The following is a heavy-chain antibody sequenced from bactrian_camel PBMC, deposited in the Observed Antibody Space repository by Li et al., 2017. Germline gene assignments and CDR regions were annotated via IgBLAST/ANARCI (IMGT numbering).Heavy chain of an antibody. J-gene: IGHJ4*01. D-gene: IGHD1*01. Sequence: VQLVESGGGSVQAGGSLRLSCTASEAIHGDFCMSWYRQTPGKEREAVAAIDDADSTSYANFAKGQFTISRDNAKNTLYLQLDSLKTEDTAMYYCAKGLTTFDYWGQGTQV. CDR3: AKGLTTFDY. V-gene: IGHV3S1*01. CDR2: IDDADST. CDR1: EAIHGDFC.